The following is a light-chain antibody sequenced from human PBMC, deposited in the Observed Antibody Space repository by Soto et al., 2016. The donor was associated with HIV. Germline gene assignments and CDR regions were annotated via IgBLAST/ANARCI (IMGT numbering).Light chain of an antibody. CDR1: EGISSY. V-gene: IGKV1-8*01. CDR2: DAS. Sequence: AIRMTQSPSSLSASTGDRVTITCRASEGISSYLAWYQQKPGKAPQLLIYDASTLKSGVPSRFSGSGSGTDLTLTIRGLQSEDFATYYCQQLNSYPLTFGRRDQGGDQT. J-gene: IGKJ4*01. CDR3: QQLNSYPLT.